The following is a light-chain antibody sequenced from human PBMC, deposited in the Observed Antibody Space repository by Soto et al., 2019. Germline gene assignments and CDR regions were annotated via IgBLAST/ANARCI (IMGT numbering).Light chain of an antibody. Sequence: EIVLTQSPATLSVSPGERATLSCRARQRVNQELGWYQQKPGQAPRLLIYVASYRATGIPARFSGSGSGTEYTLTISNLQAEDFAVYYCQQFNTWPHTFGQGTRLEIK. CDR1: QRVNQE. CDR3: QQFNTWPHT. J-gene: IGKJ2*01. V-gene: IGKV3-15*01. CDR2: VAS.